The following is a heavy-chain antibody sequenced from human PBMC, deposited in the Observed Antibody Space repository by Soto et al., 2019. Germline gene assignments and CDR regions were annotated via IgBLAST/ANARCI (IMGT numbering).Heavy chain of an antibody. CDR3: ARESRAVAGWPFYNWLDP. Sequence: ASVKVSCKASGYTFTSYAMHWVRQAPGQRLEWMGWINAGNGNTKYSQKFQGRVTITRDTSASTAYMELSSLRSEDTAVYYCARESRAVAGWPFYNWLDPWGQGTLVTVSS. CDR2: INAGNGNT. D-gene: IGHD6-19*01. J-gene: IGHJ5*02. V-gene: IGHV1-3*01. CDR1: GYTFTSYA.